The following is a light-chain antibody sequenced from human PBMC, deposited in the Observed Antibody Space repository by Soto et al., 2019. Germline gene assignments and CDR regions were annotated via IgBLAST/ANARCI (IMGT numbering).Light chain of an antibody. CDR2: DVS. Sequence: QSVLTQPRSVSGSPGQSVIISCTGTSSDVGGYNYVSWYQQHPGKAPKLMIYDVSKRPSGVPDRFSGSKSGNTASLTISGLQAEDEADYYCCSYAGSPRVFGGGTKLTVL. CDR1: SSDVGGYNY. CDR3: CSYAGSPRV. J-gene: IGLJ2*01. V-gene: IGLV2-11*01.